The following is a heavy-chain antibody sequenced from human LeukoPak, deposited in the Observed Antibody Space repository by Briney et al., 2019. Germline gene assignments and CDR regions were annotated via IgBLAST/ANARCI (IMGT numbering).Heavy chain of an antibody. J-gene: IGHJ4*02. CDR1: GFTFSDFP. Sequence: GGSLRLSCAASGFTFSDFPMIWGRQAPGKGLEWVSYISSSGSTMYYTDSVKGRFTISRDNAKDSLYLQMNSLRAEDTAVYYCASRTYTYDSSGYYRRNYYFDYWGQGTLVTVSS. V-gene: IGHV3-11*01. D-gene: IGHD3-22*01. CDR2: ISSSGSTM. CDR3: ASRTYTYDSSGYYRRNYYFDY.